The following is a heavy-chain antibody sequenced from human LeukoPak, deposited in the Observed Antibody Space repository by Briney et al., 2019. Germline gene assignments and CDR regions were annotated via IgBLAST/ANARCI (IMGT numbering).Heavy chain of an antibody. CDR3: ARAYYYDSSGYYHAPSAFDI. CDR1: GYTFTGYY. Sequence: GASVKVSCKASGYTFTGYYMHWVRQAPGQGLEWMGWINPNSGGTNYAQKFQGRVTMTRDTSISTAYMELSRLRSDDTAVYYCARAYYYDSSGYYHAPSAFDIWGQGTMVTVSS. CDR2: INPNSGGT. J-gene: IGHJ3*02. V-gene: IGHV1-2*02. D-gene: IGHD3-22*01.